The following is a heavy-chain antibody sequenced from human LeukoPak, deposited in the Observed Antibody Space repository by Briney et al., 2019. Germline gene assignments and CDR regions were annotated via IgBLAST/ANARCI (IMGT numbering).Heavy chain of an antibody. V-gene: IGHV3-21*04. CDR3: AKITVAAVYYYYYMDV. D-gene: IGHD4-23*01. CDR2: IGSRGDFI. J-gene: IGHJ6*03. Sequence: GGSLRLSCAASGFTFSSHFLNWVRQAPGRGLEWVSSIGSRGDFIYYADSVRGRFTISRDNAKNSLYLQMNSLRAEDTAVYYCAKITVAAVYYYYYMDVWGKGTTVTVSS. CDR1: GFTFSSHF.